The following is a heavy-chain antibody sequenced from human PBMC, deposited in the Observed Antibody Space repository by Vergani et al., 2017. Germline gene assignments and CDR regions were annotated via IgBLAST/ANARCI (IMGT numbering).Heavy chain of an antibody. CDR1: GFTFSTYA. D-gene: IGHD1-26*01. CDR2: LIGGGGSA. J-gene: IGHJ4*02. Sequence: EVQLLESGGSLKQPGGSVRLSCAASGFTFSTYAMHWVRQAPGKGLEWVSALIGGGGSAYYADSFKGSFIIPRDNSRDTLYMQMNSLRPEDTATYYCVKDAGSYENFFDYLGQGGMVTVAS. CDR3: VKDAGSYENFFDY. V-gene: IGHV3-23*01.